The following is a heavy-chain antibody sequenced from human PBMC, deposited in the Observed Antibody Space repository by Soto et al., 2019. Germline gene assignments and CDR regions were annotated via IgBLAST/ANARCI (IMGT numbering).Heavy chain of an antibody. V-gene: IGHV4-39*01. CDR2: IYYSGST. CDR3: ARRLEEFGNYWFDP. Sequence: PSETLSLTCTVSGESIRSDTDYWAWIRQPPGKGPEWIGSIYYSGSTYYNPSLKSRITISVDTSENQFSLKLNSVTAADTAVYYCARRLEEFGNYWFDPWGQGTLVTVSS. D-gene: IGHD3-10*01. J-gene: IGHJ5*02. CDR1: GESIRSDTDY.